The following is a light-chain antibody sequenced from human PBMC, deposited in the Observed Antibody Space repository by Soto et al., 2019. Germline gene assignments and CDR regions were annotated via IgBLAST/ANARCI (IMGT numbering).Light chain of an antibody. V-gene: IGKV1-39*01. Sequence: DIQMTQSPSSLSASIGDTIAIICRASQNIERYLNWYQLKPGRAPQLLMFAAANLESGVPTRFSGSGSGTDFTLTITSLQPEDFATYYCQQTYSTTHSFGQGTKVDIK. CDR1: QNIERY. CDR2: AAA. J-gene: IGKJ2*01. CDR3: QQTYSTTHS.